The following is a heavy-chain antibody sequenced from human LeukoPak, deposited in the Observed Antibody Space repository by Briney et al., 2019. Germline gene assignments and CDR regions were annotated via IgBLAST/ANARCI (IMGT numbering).Heavy chain of an antibody. CDR2: IYFTGET. CDR1: GDSLSSGGHY. D-gene: IGHD3-22*01. Sequence: SETLTLTCTVSGDSLSSGGHYWGWIRQTPGKRLEWIGNIYFTGETSFNPSLKSRLAMSVDTSKNQLFLNLDSMTAADTAVYYCARDSGFWLYWGQGALVTVSS. V-gene: IGHV4-39*07. J-gene: IGHJ4*02. CDR3: ARDSGFWLY.